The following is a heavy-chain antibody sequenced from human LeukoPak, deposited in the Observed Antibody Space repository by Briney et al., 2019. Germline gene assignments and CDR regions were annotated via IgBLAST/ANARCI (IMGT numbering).Heavy chain of an antibody. V-gene: IGHV4-34*01. CDR2: INHSGGT. D-gene: IGHD2-2*01. Sequence: SETLSLTCAVYAYPLTNHYWIWIRQPPGKGLEWIGEINHSGGTNYNPSLKSRVTISVDTSKNQFFLKLTSVTAADTAVYYCARGPAAIHPWGQGTLVTVSS. CDR1: AYPLTNHY. CDR3: ARGPAAIHP. J-gene: IGHJ5*02.